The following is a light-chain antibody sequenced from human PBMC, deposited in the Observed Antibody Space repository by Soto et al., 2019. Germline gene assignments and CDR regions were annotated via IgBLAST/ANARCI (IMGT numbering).Light chain of an antibody. Sequence: EIVMTQSPATLSVSPGERATLSCRASQSVSSNLAWYQQKPGQAPRLLIYGASTRATGIPARFSGSGSVTVFTLTVSSLQSEYFDVYVCQRYNNWAPCTFGQGTKLEIK. V-gene: IGKV3-15*01. CDR3: QRYNNWAPCT. CDR2: GAS. CDR1: QSVSSN. J-gene: IGKJ2*02.